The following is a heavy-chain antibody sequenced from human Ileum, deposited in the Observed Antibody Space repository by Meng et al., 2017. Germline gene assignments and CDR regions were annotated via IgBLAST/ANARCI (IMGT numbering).Heavy chain of an antibody. D-gene: IGHD6-13*01. CDR1: GGASVNSGDSY. CDR3: ARGIGATGLFDS. J-gene: IGHJ4*02. V-gene: IGHV4-31*03. CDR2: IHYRGTT. Sequence: QLQLQESGPGLVKPSQTLSLTCTVSGGASVNSGDSYWTWIRQHPEKGLEWIGSIHYRGTTFNNPSLMSRSTMSVDTSTSQFSLRLSSVTAADTALYFCARGIGATGLFDSWGQGILVTVSS.